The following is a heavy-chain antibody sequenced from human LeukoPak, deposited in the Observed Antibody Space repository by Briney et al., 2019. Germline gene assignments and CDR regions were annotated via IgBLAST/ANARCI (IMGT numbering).Heavy chain of an antibody. D-gene: IGHD2-2*02. CDR1: GFTFTNYA. CDR2: ISGSGGGT. V-gene: IGHV3-23*01. CDR3: AKILYQLLYPNWFDP. J-gene: IGHJ5*02. Sequence: VGSLSLSPAASGFTFTNYAMNCVRQAPGKGLEWVLAISGSGGGTYYAASVKGRFTFSRDNSKNRLYLQMNSLRAEDTAVYYCAKILYQLLYPNWFDPWGEGTLVTVSS.